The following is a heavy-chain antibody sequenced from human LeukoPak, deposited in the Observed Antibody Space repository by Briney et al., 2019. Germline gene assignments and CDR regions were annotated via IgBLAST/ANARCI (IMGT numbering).Heavy chain of an antibody. V-gene: IGHV3-11*01. D-gene: IGHD3-9*01. CDR2: ISNSGSTT. J-gene: IGHJ5*02. Sequence: GGSLRLSCAASAFTFSNYYMSWIRQAPGKGLEWVSYISNSGSTTYYADSVKGRFTISRDNSKNSLYLQMNSLRAEDTAVYYCAKDHVIWREWGRNNWFDPWGQGTLVTVSS. CDR3: AKDHVIWREWGRNNWFDP. CDR1: AFTFSNYY.